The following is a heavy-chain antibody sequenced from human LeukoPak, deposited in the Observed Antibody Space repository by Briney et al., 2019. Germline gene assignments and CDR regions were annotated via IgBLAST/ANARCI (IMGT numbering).Heavy chain of an antibody. CDR1: GFTFSSYA. CDR2: ISGSGGST. Sequence: GGSLRLSCAASGFTFSSYAMSWVRQAPGKGLEWVSAISGSGGSTYCADSVKGRFTISRDNSKNTLYLQMNSLRAEDTAVYYCANPGKGSGSYYAFDYWGQGTLVTVSS. J-gene: IGHJ4*02. CDR3: ANPGKGSGSYYAFDY. V-gene: IGHV3-23*01. D-gene: IGHD3-10*01.